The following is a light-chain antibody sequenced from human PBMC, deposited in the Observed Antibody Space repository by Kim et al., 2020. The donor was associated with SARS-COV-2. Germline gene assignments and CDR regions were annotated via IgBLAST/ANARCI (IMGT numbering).Light chain of an antibody. CDR3: QTWGTGFLV. J-gene: IGLJ3*02. Sequence: ASVKITCTLRSGNSNYDIAWHQQQPQKGPRYLMKLNSDGSHSKGDGIPDRFSGSSSGAERYLTISSLRSEDEADYYCQTWGTGFLVFGGGTQLTVL. V-gene: IGLV4-69*01. CDR2: LNSDGSH. CDR1: SGNSNYD.